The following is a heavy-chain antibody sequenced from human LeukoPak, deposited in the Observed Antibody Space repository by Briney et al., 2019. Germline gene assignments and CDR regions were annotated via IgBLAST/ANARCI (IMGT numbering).Heavy chain of an antibody. J-gene: IGHJ4*02. CDR3: AREKHDSSGYYPTWNY. CDR1: GGTFSSYA. V-gene: IGHV1-69*05. CDR2: IIPIFGTA. Sequence: SVKVSCKASGGTFSSYAISWVRQAPGQGLEWMGGIIPIFGTANYAQKFQGRVTMTRDTSTSTVYMELSSLRSEDTAVYYCAREKHDSSGYYPTWNYWGQGTLVTVSS. D-gene: IGHD3-22*01.